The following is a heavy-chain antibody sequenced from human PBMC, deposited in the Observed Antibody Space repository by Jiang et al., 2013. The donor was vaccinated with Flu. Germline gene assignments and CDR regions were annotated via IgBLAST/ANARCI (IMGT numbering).Heavy chain of an antibody. Sequence: YTFTSYAMNWVRQAPGQGLEWMGWTNTNTGNPTYAQGFTGRFVFSLDTSVSTAYLQISSLKAEDTAVYYCAREVERSGGRVNWFDPWGQGTLVTVSS. J-gene: IGHJ5*02. CDR1: YTFTSYA. CDR2: TNTNTGNP. CDR3: AREVERSGGRVNWFDP. V-gene: IGHV7-4-1*02. D-gene: IGHD2-15*01.